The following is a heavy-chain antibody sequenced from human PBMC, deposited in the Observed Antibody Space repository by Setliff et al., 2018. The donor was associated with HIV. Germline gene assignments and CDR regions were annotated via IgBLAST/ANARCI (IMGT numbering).Heavy chain of an antibody. CDR3: ARSYYYDSSGYSSRYWFDP. CDR2: MYDSEAT. D-gene: IGHD3-22*01. V-gene: IGHV4-38-2*02. J-gene: IGHJ5*02. Sequence: PSETLSLTCIVSGYSVSSGYYWGWIRQPPGKGLQWIGAMYDSEATYYNPSLKSRVTMSVDASRNRFSLKLSSVTAADTAIYYCARSYYYDSSGYSSRYWFDPWGQGTLVTVSS. CDR1: GYSVSSGYY.